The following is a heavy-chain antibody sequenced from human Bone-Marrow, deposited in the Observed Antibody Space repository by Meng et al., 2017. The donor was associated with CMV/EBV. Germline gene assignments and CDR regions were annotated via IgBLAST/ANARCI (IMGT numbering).Heavy chain of an antibody. V-gene: IGHV1-69*05. D-gene: IGHD5-18*01. CDR3: ARSTAMVLPFSP. CDR2: IIPIFGTA. CDR1: GGTFSSYA. J-gene: IGHJ5*02. Sequence: SVKVSCKASGGTFSSYAISWVRQAPGQGLEWMGGIIPIFGTANYAQKFQGRVTITTDESTSTAYMELSSLRSEDTAVYYCARSTAMVLPFSPWGQGTLVTASS.